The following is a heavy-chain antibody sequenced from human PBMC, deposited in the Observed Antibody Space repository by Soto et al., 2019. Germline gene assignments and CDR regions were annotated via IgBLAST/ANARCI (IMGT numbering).Heavy chain of an antibody. CDR2: ISSSSSYI. CDR3: ARDYTDPPNGVYYYYGMDV. CDR1: GFTFSSYS. Sequence: GGSLRLSCAASGFTFSSYSMNWVRQAPGKGLEWVSTISSSSSYIYYADSVKGRFTISRDNAKNSLYLQMNSLRAEDTAVYYCARDYTDPPNGVYYYYGMDVWGQGTTVTVSS. J-gene: IGHJ6*02. D-gene: IGHD2-8*01. V-gene: IGHV3-21*01.